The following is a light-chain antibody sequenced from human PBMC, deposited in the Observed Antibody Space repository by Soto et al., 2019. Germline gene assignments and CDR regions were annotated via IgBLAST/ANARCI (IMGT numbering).Light chain of an antibody. CDR3: TSYTSPSPSV. CDR1: STDVGGYNY. Sequence: QSVLTQPASVSGSPGQSITISCTGSSTDVGGYNYVSWYQQHPGQAPKLIIYEVSNRPSGVSPRFSGSKSGNAASLTIAGLAVDDEADYCWTSYTSPSPSVFGSGTKLTVL. V-gene: IGLV2-14*01. CDR2: EVS. J-gene: IGLJ2*01.